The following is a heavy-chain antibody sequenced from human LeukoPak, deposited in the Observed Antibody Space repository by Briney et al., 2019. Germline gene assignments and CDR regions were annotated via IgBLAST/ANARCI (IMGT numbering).Heavy chain of an antibody. D-gene: IGHD3-22*01. CDR2: INPSGGST. J-gene: IGHJ4*02. Sequence: GASVKVSCKASGFTFITYFMHWVRQAPGQGLEWMGIINPSGGSTRYAQKFQGRVTMTRDTSISTAYMELSRLRSDDTAVYYCARERRLGYYDSSGLGHWGQGTLVTVSS. CDR3: ARERRLGYYDSSGLGH. V-gene: IGHV1-46*01. CDR1: GFTFITYF.